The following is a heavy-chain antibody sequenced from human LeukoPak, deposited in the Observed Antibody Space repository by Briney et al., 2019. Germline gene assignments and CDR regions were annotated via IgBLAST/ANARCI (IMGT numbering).Heavy chain of an antibody. V-gene: IGHV1-69*05. Sequence: SVKVSCKASGGTFSSYAISWVRQAPGQGLEWMGGIIPIFGTANYAQKFQGRVTITTDESTSTAYMELSSLRSEDTAVYYCARVWLRGSWFDPWGQGTLVTVSS. CDR3: ARVWLRGSWFDP. J-gene: IGHJ5*02. CDR1: GGTFSSYA. D-gene: IGHD5-12*01. CDR2: IIPIFGTA.